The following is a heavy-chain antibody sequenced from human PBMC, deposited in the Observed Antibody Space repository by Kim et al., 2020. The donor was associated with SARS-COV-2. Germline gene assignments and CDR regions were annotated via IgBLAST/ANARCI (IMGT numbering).Heavy chain of an antibody. J-gene: IGHJ6*02. D-gene: IGHD6-13*01. V-gene: IGHV4-34*01. CDR3: ARRRYSSSWYYYGMDV. Sequence: SLKSRVTISVDTSKNQFSLKLSSVTAADTAVYYCARRRYSSSWYYYGMDVWGQGTTVTVSS.